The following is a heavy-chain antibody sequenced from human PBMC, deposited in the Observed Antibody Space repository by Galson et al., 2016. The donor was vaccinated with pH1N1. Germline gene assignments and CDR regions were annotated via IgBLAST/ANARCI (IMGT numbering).Heavy chain of an antibody. CDR3: ARVWVPAAPHDPDNWFDL. J-gene: IGHJ5*02. CDR1: GYAFTGYY. CDR2: INPSNDVT. V-gene: IGHV1-2*06. Sequence: SVKVSCKASGYAFTGYYIHWVRQAPGQGLEWVGRINPSNDVTDYAQNFQGRATMTGDTSITTVYMELSSLRSDDTAVYYCARVWVPAAPHDPDNWFDLWGQGTLVTVSS. D-gene: IGHD2-2*01.